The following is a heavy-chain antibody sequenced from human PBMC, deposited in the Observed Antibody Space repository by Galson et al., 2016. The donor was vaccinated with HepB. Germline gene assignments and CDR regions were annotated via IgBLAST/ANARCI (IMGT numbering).Heavy chain of an antibody. Sequence: SLRLSCAASGFTFSSHWMSWVRQAPGKGLEWVANIKESGSERDYVDSVKGRFTISRDNARNSLFLRMNSLRVEDTAVYYCADPPSGLWGQGTLVTVSS. V-gene: IGHV3-7*01. CDR1: GFTFSSHW. CDR3: ADPPSGL. D-gene: IGHD3-10*01. CDR2: IKESGSER. J-gene: IGHJ4*02.